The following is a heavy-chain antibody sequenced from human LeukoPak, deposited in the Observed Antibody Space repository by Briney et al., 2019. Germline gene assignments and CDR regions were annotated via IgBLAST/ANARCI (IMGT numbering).Heavy chain of an antibody. CDR3: ARDPTREFDSSGYYGY. CDR2: ISSSGSTI. Sequence: GGSLRLSCAASGFTFSDYYMSWIRQAPGKGLEWVSYISSSGSTIYYADSVKGRFTISRDNAKNSLYLQMNSLRAEDTAVYYCARDPTREFDSSGYYGYWGQGTLVTVSS. D-gene: IGHD3-22*01. V-gene: IGHV3-11*01. CDR1: GFTFSDYY. J-gene: IGHJ4*02.